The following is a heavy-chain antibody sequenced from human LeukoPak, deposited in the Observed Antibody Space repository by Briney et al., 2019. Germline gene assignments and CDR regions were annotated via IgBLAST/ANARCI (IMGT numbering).Heavy chain of an antibody. CDR1: GFNFGDCA. D-gene: IGHD4-11*01. J-gene: IGHJ6*02. CDR2: ITSKPYGGTT. CDR3: TRPWSVTYHYYYGMDV. V-gene: IGHV3-49*04. Sequence: GGSLRLSCTGSGFNFGDCALSWVRQAPGKGLEWVGFITSKPYGGTTHYAASVRGRFTISRDDFKGFAYLQMNDLKTEDSAVYYCTRPWSVTYHYYYGMDVWGQGTTVTVSS.